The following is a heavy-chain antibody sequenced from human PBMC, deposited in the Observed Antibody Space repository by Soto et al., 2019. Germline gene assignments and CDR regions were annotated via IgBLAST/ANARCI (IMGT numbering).Heavy chain of an antibody. CDR2: INHSGST. CDR1: GGSFSGYY. CDR3: ARAAVLYCSPQCHHFDY. J-gene: IGHJ4*02. D-gene: IGHD2-15*01. V-gene: IGHV4-34*01. Sequence: TSETLSLTCAVYGGSFSGYYWSWIRQPPGKGLEWIGEINHSGSTNYNPSLKSRVTISVDTSKNQFSLKLSSVTAADTAVYYCARAAVLYCSPQCHHFDYWGQGTLVTVSS.